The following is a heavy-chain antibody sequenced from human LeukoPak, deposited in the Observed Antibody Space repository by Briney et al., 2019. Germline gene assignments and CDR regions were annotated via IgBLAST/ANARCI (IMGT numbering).Heavy chain of an antibody. Sequence: GGSLRLSCAASGFTFSSYAMIWVRQAPGKGLEWVAVISYDGSNKYYADSVKSRFTISRDNAKNTLYLQMNSLRAEDTAVYYCARARIAVAFFDYWGQGTLVTVSS. D-gene: IGHD6-19*01. CDR3: ARARIAVAFFDY. CDR2: ISYDGSNK. V-gene: IGHV3-30*04. J-gene: IGHJ4*02. CDR1: GFTFSSYA.